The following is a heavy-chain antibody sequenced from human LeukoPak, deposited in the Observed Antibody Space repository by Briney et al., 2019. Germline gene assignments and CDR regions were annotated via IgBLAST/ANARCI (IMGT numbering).Heavy chain of an antibody. CDR3: AKTGRAVTTFDY. Sequence: PGGSLRLSCAAPGFTFSSYGMHWVRQAPGKGLEWVAVISYDGSNKYYADSVKGRFTISRDNSKNTLYLQMNSLRAEDTAVYYCAKTGRAVTTFDYWGQGTLVTVSS. CDR2: ISYDGSNK. D-gene: IGHD4-17*01. J-gene: IGHJ4*02. CDR1: GFTFSSYG. V-gene: IGHV3-30*18.